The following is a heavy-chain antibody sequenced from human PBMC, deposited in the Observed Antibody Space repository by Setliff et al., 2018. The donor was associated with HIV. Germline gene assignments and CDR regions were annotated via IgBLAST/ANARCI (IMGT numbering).Heavy chain of an antibody. Sequence: GGSLRLSCAASGFTFSTDWMSWVRQAPGKGLEWLANINRDGSEKYYVDSVKGRFTISRDNAKNSLYLEMNSLRAEDTAVYYCAKDGYSDYLNSYFDYWGQGTLVTVSS. CDR3: AKDGYSDYLNSYFDY. CDR2: INRDGSEK. D-gene: IGHD4-17*01. V-gene: IGHV3-7*05. CDR1: GFTFSTDW. J-gene: IGHJ4*02.